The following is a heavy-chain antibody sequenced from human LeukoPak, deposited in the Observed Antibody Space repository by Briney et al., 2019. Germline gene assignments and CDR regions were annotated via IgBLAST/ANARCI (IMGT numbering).Heavy chain of an antibody. CDR2: ISYSSGYT. J-gene: IGHJ4*02. D-gene: IGHD3-10*01. Sequence: GGSLRLSCAASGFTFSSYDMSWVRPAPGKRLEWVSGISYSSGYTYYADSVKGRFTISRDNSRNTLYLQMNSLRAEDTAVYYCAKDPSDLGGSGSNNYFDCWGQGTLVTVSS. CDR1: GFTFSSYD. CDR3: AKDPSDLGGSGSNNYFDC. V-gene: IGHV3-23*01.